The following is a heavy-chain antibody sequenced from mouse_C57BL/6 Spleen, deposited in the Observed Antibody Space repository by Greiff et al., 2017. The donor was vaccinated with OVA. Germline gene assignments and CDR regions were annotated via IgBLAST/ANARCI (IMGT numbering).Heavy chain of an antibody. Sequence: DVMLVESGGGLVQPKGSLKLSCAASGFTFNTYAMHWVRQAPGKGLEWVARIRSKSSNYATYYADSVKDRFTISRDDSQSMLYLQMNNLKTEDTAMYYCVRDWIGSSYRYYAMDYWGQGTSVTVSS. CDR1: GFTFNTYA. CDR2: IRSKSSNYAT. CDR3: VRDWIGSSYRYYAMDY. D-gene: IGHD1-1*01. V-gene: IGHV10-3*01. J-gene: IGHJ4*01.